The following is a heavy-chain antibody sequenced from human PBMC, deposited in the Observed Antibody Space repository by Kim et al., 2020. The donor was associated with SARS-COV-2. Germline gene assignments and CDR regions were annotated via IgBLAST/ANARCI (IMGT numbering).Heavy chain of an antibody. J-gene: IGHJ4*02. CDR2: ISSSSSYT. V-gene: IGHV3-11*05. CDR1: GFTFSDYY. CDR3: ARAVNEIWFGELQPDY. Sequence: GGSLRLSCAASGFTFSDYYMSWIRQAPGKGLEWVSYISSSSSYTNYADSVKGRFTISRDNAKNSLYLQMNSLRAEDTAVYYCARAVNEIWFGELQPDYWGQGTLVTVSS. D-gene: IGHD3-10*01.